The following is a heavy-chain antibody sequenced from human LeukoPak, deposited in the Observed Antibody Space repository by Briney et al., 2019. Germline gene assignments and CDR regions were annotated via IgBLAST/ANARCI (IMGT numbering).Heavy chain of an antibody. CDR3: AKELSKWFDP. CDR1: GFTFSSYG. D-gene: IGHD2-15*01. CDR2: IRYDGSNK. J-gene: IGHJ5*02. V-gene: IGHV3-30*02. Sequence: GGSLRLSCAASGFTFSSYGMHWVRQAPGKGLEWVAFIRYDGSNKYYADSAKGRFTISRDNSKNTLYLQMNSLRAEDTAVYYCAKELSKWFDPWGQGTLVTVSS.